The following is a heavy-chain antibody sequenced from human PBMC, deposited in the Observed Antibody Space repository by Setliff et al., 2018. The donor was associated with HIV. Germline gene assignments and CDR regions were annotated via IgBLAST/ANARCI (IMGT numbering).Heavy chain of an antibody. D-gene: IGHD2-2*03. J-gene: IGHJ4*02. CDR3: ARHGYCSGTSCSEYYFDY. CDR2: IYPGDSDT. CDR1: GYSFTNYW. V-gene: IGHV5-51*01. Sequence: PGESLKISCKGSGYSFTNYWIGWVRLMPGKGLEWMGIIYPGDSDTRYSPSFQGQVTISADESISTAYLQWSSLKASDTAMYYCARHGYCSGTSCSEYYFDYWGQGTLVTVSS.